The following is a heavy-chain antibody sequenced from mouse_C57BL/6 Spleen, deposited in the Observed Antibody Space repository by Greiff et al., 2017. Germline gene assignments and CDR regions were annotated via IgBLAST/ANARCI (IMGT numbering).Heavy chain of an antibody. J-gene: IGHJ3*01. V-gene: IGHV1-50*01. CDR2: IDPSDSYT. D-gene: IGHD2-3*01. CDR3: ASGPYDSYCPLFAY. CDR1: GYTFTSYW. Sequence: QVQLQQPGAELVKPGASVKLSCKASGYTFTSYWMQWVKQRPGQGLEWIGEIDPSDSYTNYKQKFKGKATLTVDTSSSTAYMQLSSLTSEDSAVYYCASGPYDSYCPLFAYWGQGTPVTVSA.